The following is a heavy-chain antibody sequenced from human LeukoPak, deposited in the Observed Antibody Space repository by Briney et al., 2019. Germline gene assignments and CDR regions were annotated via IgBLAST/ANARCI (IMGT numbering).Heavy chain of an antibody. Sequence: SETLSLTCAVYGGSFSGYYWSWIRQPPGKGLEWIGEINHSGSTNYNPSLKSRVTISVDTSKNQFSLKLSSVTAADTAVYYCARQVFYYGSSTYYLDYWGQGTLVTVSS. CDR1: GGSFSGYY. J-gene: IGHJ4*02. V-gene: IGHV4-34*01. CDR2: INHSGST. CDR3: ARQVFYYGSSTYYLDY. D-gene: IGHD3-10*01.